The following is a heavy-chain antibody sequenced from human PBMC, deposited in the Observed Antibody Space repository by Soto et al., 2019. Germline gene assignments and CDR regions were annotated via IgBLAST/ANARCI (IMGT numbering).Heavy chain of an antibody. D-gene: IGHD3-10*01. CDR2: ISYDGSNK. V-gene: IGHV3-30-3*01. Sequence: GGSLRLSCAASGFTFSSYAMHWVRQAPGKGLEWVAVISYDGSNKYYADSVKGRFTISRDNSKNTLYLQMNSLRAEDTAVYYCARASRRVRDESEYGMDVWGQGTTVTVSS. CDR1: GFTFSSYA. J-gene: IGHJ6*02. CDR3: ARASRRVRDESEYGMDV.